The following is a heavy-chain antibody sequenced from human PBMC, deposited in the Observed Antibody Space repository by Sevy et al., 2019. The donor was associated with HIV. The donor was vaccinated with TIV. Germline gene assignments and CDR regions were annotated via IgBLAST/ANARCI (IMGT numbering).Heavy chain of an antibody. CDR2: IYDPGSP. J-gene: IGHJ6*03. Sequence: SETLSLSCTVSGGSISSDYWSWIRQPPGKGLEWIGYIYDPGSPHYNPSLKRRVRISADTSKNQFSLRLSSVTAADTAVYFCARQGDFVVIPGATDYFYLDAWGKGTTVTVSS. CDR3: ARQGDFVVIPGATDYFYLDA. D-gene: IGHD2-2*01. CDR1: GGSISSDY. V-gene: IGHV4-59*08.